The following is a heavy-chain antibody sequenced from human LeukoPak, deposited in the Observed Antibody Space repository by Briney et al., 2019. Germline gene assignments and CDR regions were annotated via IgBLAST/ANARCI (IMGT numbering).Heavy chain of an antibody. CDR3: TRALGGQCGY. V-gene: IGHV3-74*01. J-gene: IGHJ4*02. Sequence: GGSLRLSCAASGFTFRSSWMHGVRQAPGEGLVWVSRINPDGSLTNYADSVKGRFTISRDNAKNTLYLQMNSLRVEDTAVYFCTRALGGQCGYWGQGTLVIVSS. CDR2: INPDGSLT. D-gene: IGHD7-27*01. CDR1: GFTFRSSW.